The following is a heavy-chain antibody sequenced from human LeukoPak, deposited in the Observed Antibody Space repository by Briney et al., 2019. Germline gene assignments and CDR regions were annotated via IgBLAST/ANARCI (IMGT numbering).Heavy chain of an antibody. D-gene: IGHD3-10*01. CDR1: GYTLTELS. CDR3: ATRGDVLLWEGGFDY. V-gene: IGHV1-24*01. J-gene: IGHJ4*02. Sequence: ASVKVSCKVSGYTLTELSMHWVRQAPGKGLEWMGGFDPEDGETIYAQKFQGRVTMTEGTSTDTAYMELSSLRSEDTAVYYCATRGDVLLWEGGFDYWGQGTLVTVSS. CDR2: FDPEDGET.